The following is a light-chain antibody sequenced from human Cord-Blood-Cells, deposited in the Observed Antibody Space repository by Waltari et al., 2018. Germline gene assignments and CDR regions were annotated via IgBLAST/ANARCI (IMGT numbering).Light chain of an antibody. CDR1: QSVSSN. CDR3: QQYNNWPMYT. CDR2: GAS. J-gene: IGKJ2*01. V-gene: IGKV3-15*01. Sequence: EIVMTQSPATLSVSPGESATLSCRASQSVSSNLAWYQQKPVQAPRLLIYGASTRATGIPARFSGSGSGTEFTLTISSLQSEDFAVYYCQQYNNWPMYTFGQGTKLEIK.